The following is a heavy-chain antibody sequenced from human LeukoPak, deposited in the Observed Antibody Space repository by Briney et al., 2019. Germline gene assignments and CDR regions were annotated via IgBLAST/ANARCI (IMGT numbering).Heavy chain of an antibody. CDR1: GGSFSGYY. V-gene: IGHV4-34*01. CDR2: INHSGSN. Sequence: SETLSLTCAVYGGSFSGYYWSWIRQPPGKGLEWIGEINHSGSNNYNPSLKSRVTISVDTSKNQFSLKLSSVTAADTAVYYCARGPSVYYDSSGYYPLDYWGQGTLVTVSS. D-gene: IGHD3-22*01. CDR3: ARGPSVYYDSSGYYPLDY. J-gene: IGHJ4*02.